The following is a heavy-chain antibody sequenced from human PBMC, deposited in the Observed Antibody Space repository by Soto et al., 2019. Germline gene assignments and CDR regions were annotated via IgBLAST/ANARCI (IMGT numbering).Heavy chain of an antibody. Sequence: ASVKVSCKASGYSFTNNDVSWVRQATGQGLEWMGWMKPGSGDTGYAQKLQGRVTMTRDISTATAYMELSSLRSDDTATYYCARMATFGSLNWFDPWGQGTLVTVSS. CDR3: ARMATFGSLNWFDP. J-gene: IGHJ5*02. D-gene: IGHD3-16*01. V-gene: IGHV1-8*01. CDR1: GYSFTNND. CDR2: MKPGSGDT.